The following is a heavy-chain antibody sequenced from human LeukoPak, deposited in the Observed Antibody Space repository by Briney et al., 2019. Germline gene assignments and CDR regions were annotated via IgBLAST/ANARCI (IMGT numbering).Heavy chain of an antibody. CDR2: ISNSNSYI. V-gene: IGHV3-21*01. D-gene: IGHD6-19*01. Sequence: GGSLRLSCAASGFTFSSYSMSWVRQAPGKGLEWVSSISNSNSYIYYADSVKGRFTISRDNAKNSLYLQMNSLRAEDTAVYYCAREINYSSGWTGGERVYFDYWGQGTLVTVSS. J-gene: IGHJ4*02. CDR3: AREINYSSGWTGGERVYFDY. CDR1: GFTFSSYS.